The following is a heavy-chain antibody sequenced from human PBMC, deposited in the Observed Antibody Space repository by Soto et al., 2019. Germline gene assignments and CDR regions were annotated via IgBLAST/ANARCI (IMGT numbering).Heavy chain of an antibody. CDR2: IYYSGST. D-gene: IGHD3-10*01. J-gene: IGHJ5*02. Sequence: QVQLQESGPGLVKPSQTLSLTCTVSGGSISSGGYYWSWIRQHPGKGLEWIGYIYYSGSTYYNPSLKSRVTQSVDTTKNQFSLKLSSVTAADTAVYYCARVTLWFGELLQPAGWFDPWGQGTLVTVSS. CDR3: ARVTLWFGELLQPAGWFDP. V-gene: IGHV4-31*03. CDR1: GGSISSGGYY.